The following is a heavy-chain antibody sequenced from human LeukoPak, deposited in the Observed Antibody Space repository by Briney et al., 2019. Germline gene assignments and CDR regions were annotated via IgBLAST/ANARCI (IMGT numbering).Heavy chain of an antibody. CDR2: IYHSGST. V-gene: IGHV4-38-2*02. D-gene: IGHD3-22*01. CDR1: GYSISSGYY. J-gene: IGHJ3*02. CDR3: ARSLSSGYPFDAFDI. Sequence: PSETLSLTCTVSGYSISSGYYWGWIRQPPGKGLEWIGSIYHSGSTYYNPSLKSRVTISVDTSKNQFSLKLSSVTAADTAVYYCARSLSSGYPFDAFDIWGQGTMVTVSS.